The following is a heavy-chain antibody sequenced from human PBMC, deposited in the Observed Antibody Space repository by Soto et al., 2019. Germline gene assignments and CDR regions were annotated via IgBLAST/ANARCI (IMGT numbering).Heavy chain of an antibody. CDR3: VRGGCGGLFDP. J-gene: IGHJ5*02. CDR2: ISPGSRYP. Sequence: GGSLRLSCAGSGFTFGDSYMSWIRQAPGKGLEWLSYISPGSRYPAYADSVKGRFTISRDNARRSLFLQMTSLTAEDTAMYYCVRGGCGGLFDPWGQGTMGTVSS. CDR1: GFTFGDSY. V-gene: IGHV3-11*06. D-gene: IGHD2-21*01.